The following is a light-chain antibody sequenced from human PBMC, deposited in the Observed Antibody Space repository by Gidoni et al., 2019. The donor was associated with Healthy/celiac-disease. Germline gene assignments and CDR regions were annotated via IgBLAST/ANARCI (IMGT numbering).Light chain of an antibody. V-gene: IGKV3-15*01. Sequence: EIVLTQSPATLSVSPGERATLSCRASQSVSSNLAWYQQKPGQAPRLLIYGASTRATGIPARFSGSGSGTEFTLTISSLQSEDFAVYYCQQYNIWPPLYTFGQXTKLEIK. CDR2: GAS. CDR1: QSVSSN. J-gene: IGKJ2*01. CDR3: QQYNIWPPLYT.